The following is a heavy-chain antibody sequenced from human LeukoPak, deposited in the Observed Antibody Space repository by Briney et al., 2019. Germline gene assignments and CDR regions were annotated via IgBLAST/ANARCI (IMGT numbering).Heavy chain of an antibody. Sequence: ASVTVSCKASGGTFSSYAISWVRQAPGQGLEWMGGIIPIFGTANYAQKFQGRVTITADESTSTAYMELSSLRSEDTAVYYCARSQGSGWSFNWFDPWGQGTLVTVSS. CDR3: ARSQGSGWSFNWFDP. CDR1: GGTFSSYA. V-gene: IGHV1-69*13. J-gene: IGHJ5*02. D-gene: IGHD6-19*01. CDR2: IIPIFGTA.